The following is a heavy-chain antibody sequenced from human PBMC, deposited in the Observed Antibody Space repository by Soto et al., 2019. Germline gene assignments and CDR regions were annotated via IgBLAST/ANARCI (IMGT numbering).Heavy chain of an antibody. V-gene: IGHV1-3*01. D-gene: IGHD6-19*01. CDR2: INAGNGNT. CDR3: ARGSGIAVAEA. Sequence: PSVKVSCKASGCTFTSYAMHWVRQAPGQRLEWMGWINAGNGNTKYSQKFQGRVTITRDTSASTAYMELSSLRSEDTAVYYCARGSGIAVAEAWGQGTLVTVSS. CDR1: GCTFTSYA. J-gene: IGHJ5*02.